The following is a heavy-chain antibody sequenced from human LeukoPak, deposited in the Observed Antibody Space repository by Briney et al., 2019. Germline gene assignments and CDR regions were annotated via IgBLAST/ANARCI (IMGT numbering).Heavy chain of an antibody. Sequence: SETLSLTCTVSGVSVSSGSYYWSWIRQPPGKGLEWIGYIYNSGSTNYNPSLKSRVTISVDTSKNQFSLKMNSVTAADTAVYYCARLASSGWSHCDYWGRGTLVTVSS. CDR1: GVSVSSGSYY. J-gene: IGHJ4*02. CDR2: IYNSGST. V-gene: IGHV4-61*01. CDR3: ARLASSGWSHCDY. D-gene: IGHD6-19*01.